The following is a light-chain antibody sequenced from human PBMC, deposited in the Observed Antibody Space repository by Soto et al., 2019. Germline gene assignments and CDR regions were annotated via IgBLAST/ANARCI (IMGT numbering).Light chain of an antibody. Sequence: SYELTQPPSVSMSPGQTASITCSGDKLGSKYACWYQQKPGQSPVLVMYQDTKRPAGIPERFSGSNSGNTATLTISGTQAMDEADYYCQAWDSSTHVVFGGGTKLTVL. J-gene: IGLJ2*01. CDR3: QAWDSSTHVV. CDR1: KLGSKY. CDR2: QDT. V-gene: IGLV3-1*01.